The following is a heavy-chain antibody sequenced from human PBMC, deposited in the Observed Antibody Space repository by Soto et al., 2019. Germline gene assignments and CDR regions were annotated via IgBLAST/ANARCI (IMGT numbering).Heavy chain of an antibody. Sequence: LRLSCAASGFTFSSYGMHWVRQAPGKGLEWVAVISYDGSNKYYADSVKGRFTISRDNSKNTLYLQMNSLRAEDTAVYYCARNGVGYYYGMDVWGQGTTVTVSS. CDR1: GFTFSSYG. D-gene: IGHD1-1*01. CDR3: ARNGVGYYYGMDV. J-gene: IGHJ6*02. V-gene: IGHV3-30*03. CDR2: ISYDGSNK.